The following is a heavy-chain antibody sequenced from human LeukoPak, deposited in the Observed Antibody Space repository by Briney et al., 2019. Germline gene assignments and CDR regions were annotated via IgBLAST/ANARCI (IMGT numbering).Heavy chain of an antibody. CDR1: GGSISSGGYY. Sequence: PSETLSLTCTVSGGSISSGGYYWSWIRQHPGKGLEWIGYIYYSGSTYYNPSLKSRVTISVDTSKNQFSLKLSSVTAADTAVYYCARDRGYYASGTDRHFDYWGQGTLVTVSS. J-gene: IGHJ4*02. D-gene: IGHD3-10*01. CDR3: ARDRGYYASGTDRHFDY. CDR2: IYYSGST. V-gene: IGHV4-31*03.